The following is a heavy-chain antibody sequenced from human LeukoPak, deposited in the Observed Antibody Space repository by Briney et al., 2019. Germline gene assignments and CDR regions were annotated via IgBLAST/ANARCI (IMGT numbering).Heavy chain of an antibody. CDR2: INHSGST. Sequence: SETLSLTCAVYGGSFSGYYWSWIRQPPGKGLEWIGEINHSGSTNYNPSLKSRVTMSVDTSKNQFSLKLSSVTAADTAVYYCARDTYYYDSSGYYPLRYWGQGTLVTVSS. D-gene: IGHD3-22*01. CDR3: ARDTYYYDSSGYYPLRY. J-gene: IGHJ4*02. V-gene: IGHV4-34*01. CDR1: GGSFSGYY.